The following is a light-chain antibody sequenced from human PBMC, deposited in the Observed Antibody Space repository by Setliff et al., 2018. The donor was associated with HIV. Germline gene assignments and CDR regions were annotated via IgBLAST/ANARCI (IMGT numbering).Light chain of an antibody. CDR3: QVWDSSSDHYF. CDR1: RIGGKS. Sequence: SYELTQPPSVSVAPGQTARITCGGNRIGGKSVHWYHQKPGQAPMLVVYDDSDRPSGIPDRFSGSNSGNTATLTISRVEAGDEADYYCQVWDSSSDHYFFGTGTRSPS. V-gene: IGLV3-21*02. J-gene: IGLJ1*01. CDR2: DDS.